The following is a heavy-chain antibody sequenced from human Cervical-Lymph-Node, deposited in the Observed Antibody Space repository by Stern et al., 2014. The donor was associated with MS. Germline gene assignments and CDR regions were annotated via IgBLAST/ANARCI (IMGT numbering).Heavy chain of an antibody. CDR2: ILPIFGTA. V-gene: IGHV1-69*01. Sequence: QVQLVQSGAEMKKPGSSVKVSCKASGGTFSNYAIDWVRQAPGQGLEWMGGILPIFGTANYAQKFQGRVTISADESTSTAYMELSSLRSEDTAVYYCARLVSNKTSGWYFDNWGQGTLVTVSS. J-gene: IGHJ4*02. CDR3: ARLVSNKTSGWYFDN. D-gene: IGHD6-19*01. CDR1: GGTFSNYA.